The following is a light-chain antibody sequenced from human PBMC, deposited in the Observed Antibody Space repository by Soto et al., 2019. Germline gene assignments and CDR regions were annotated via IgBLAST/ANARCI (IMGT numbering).Light chain of an antibody. CDR3: GSITSSSTSV. J-gene: IGLJ1*01. CDR2: EVT. Sequence: SALTQPASVSGSPGQSITISCTGTSSDVGGYKSVSWYQHQPGKAPKLIIYEVTNRPSGISNRFSGSKSGNTASLTISGIQTEDEADYYCGSITSSSTSVFGTGTKVTVL. CDR1: SSDVGGYKS. V-gene: IGLV2-14*01.